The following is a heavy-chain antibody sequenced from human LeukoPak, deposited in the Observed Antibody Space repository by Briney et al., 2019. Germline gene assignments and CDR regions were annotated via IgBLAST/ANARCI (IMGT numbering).Heavy chain of an antibody. D-gene: IGHD1-20*01. V-gene: IGHV3-23*01. CDR2: ISGSGGST. J-gene: IGHJ3*02. CDR1: GFTFSSYG. CDR3: AKRDNWADAFDI. Sequence: GGSLRLSCAASGFTFSSYGMSWVRQAPGKGLEWVSAISGSGGSTYYADSVKGRFTISRDNSKNTLYLQMNSLRAEDTAVYYCAKRDNWADAFDIWGQGTMVTVSS.